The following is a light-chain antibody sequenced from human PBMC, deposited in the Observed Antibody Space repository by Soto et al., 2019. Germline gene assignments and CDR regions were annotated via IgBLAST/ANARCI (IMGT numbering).Light chain of an antibody. CDR2: GAS. CDR3: HQDGSSSPWT. J-gene: IGKJ1*01. V-gene: IGKV3-20*01. CDR1: QSVSSSY. Sequence: EIVLTQSPGTLSLSPGERATLSCRASQSVSSSYLAWYQQKPGQAPRLLIYGASSRVTGIPDRFSGSGSGTDFTLTISRLAPEDFAVYYCHQDGSSSPWTFGRGTKVEIK.